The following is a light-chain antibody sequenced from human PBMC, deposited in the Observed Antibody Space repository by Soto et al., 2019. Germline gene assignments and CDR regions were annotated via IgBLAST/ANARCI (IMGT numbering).Light chain of an antibody. J-gene: IGKJ1*01. V-gene: IGKV1-39*01. Sequence: DIQMTQSPSSLSASVGDRVTITCRASQSISSYLNWYQQKPGKAPKLLIYASSSLQSGVPSRFSGSGSRTDFTHTISSLQPEDFATYYCQQSYSTPRTFGQGTKVEIK. CDR2: ASS. CDR1: QSISSY. CDR3: QQSYSTPRT.